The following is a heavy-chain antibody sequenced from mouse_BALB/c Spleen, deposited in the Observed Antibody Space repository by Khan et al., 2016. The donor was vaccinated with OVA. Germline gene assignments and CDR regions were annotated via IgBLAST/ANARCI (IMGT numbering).Heavy chain of an antibody. D-gene: IGHD2-3*01. J-gene: IGHJ1*01. CDR2: INTYTGEP. Sequence: QIQLVQSGPELKKPGETVKISCKASGYTFTNYGMNWVKQAPGKGLKWMGWINTYTGEPTYADDFKGRFAFSFETSASTAYLQINNLKNEDTATYFWARNDNYWYFDVWGAGTTVTVSS. V-gene: IGHV9-3-1*01. CDR3: ARNDNYWYFDV. CDR1: GYTFTNYG.